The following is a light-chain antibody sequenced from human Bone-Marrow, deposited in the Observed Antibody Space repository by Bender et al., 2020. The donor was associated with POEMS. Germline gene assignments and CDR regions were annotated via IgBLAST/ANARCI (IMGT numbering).Light chain of an antibody. V-gene: IGLV3-25*03. J-gene: IGLJ3*02. Sequence: SSELTQPPSVSVSPGQTARITCSGDALADQYAFLYHQKPGQAPVLLIYKDSERPSGIPERFSGSSSGATATLTISGVLAEDEADYYCQSTDRRGTWVFGGGTKLTVL. CDR2: KDS. CDR3: QSTDRRGTWV. CDR1: ALADQY.